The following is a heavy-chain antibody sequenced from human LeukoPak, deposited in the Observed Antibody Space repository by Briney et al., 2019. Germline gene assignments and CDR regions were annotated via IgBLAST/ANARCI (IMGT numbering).Heavy chain of an antibody. Sequence: PSETLSLTCTVSGGSISSGSYYWGWIRQPPGKGLEWIGNIYYSGSTYYNPSLKSRVTISVDTSKNQFSLKLSSVTAADTAVYYCARAYSSSFAGFDYWGQGTLVTVSS. D-gene: IGHD6-13*01. V-gene: IGHV4-39*07. CDR1: GGSISSGSYY. CDR3: ARAYSSSFAGFDY. J-gene: IGHJ4*02. CDR2: IYYSGST.